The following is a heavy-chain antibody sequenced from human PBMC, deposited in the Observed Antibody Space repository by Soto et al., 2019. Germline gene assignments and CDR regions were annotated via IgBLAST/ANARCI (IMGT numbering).Heavy chain of an antibody. CDR2: ISSSGDTI. CDR1: GFSFSTYS. V-gene: IGHV3-48*01. J-gene: IGHJ4*02. CDR3: AKEGGLSGSYNISSSYYFDY. D-gene: IGHD1-26*01. Sequence: LRLSCAASGFSFSTYSMNWVRQAPGKGLEWVSFISSSGDTIHYADSVKGRFTISRDNSKNTLYLQMNSLRAEDTSVYYCAKEGGLSGSYNISSSYYFDYWGQGTLVTVSS.